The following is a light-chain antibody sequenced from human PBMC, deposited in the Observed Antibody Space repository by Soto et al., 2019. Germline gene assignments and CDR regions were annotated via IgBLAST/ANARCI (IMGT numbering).Light chain of an antibody. CDR2: DSS. J-gene: IGKJ4*01. CDR3: QQRVHWPPLT. V-gene: IGKV3-11*01. Sequence: ETVLTQSPATLSLSAGERATLSCRASQSINNYLAWVQQKPGQAPRLLIYDSSNRATGVPARFSGSGFGTDFTLTISSLEPEDSAVYYCQQRVHWPPLTFGRGPKVEIK. CDR1: QSINNY.